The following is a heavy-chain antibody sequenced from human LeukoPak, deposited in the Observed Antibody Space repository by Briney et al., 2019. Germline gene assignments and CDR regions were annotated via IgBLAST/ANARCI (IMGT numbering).Heavy chain of an antibody. Sequence: RTSETLSLTCTVSGGSISSSSYYWGWIRQPPGKGLEWIGSIYYSGSTYYNPSLKSRVTISVDTSKNQFSLKLSSVTAADTAVYYCARQVRARVFDYWGQGTLVTVSS. J-gene: IGHJ4*02. V-gene: IGHV4-39*01. CDR3: ARQVRARVFDY. CDR1: GGSISSSSYY. CDR2: IYYSGST. D-gene: IGHD1-1*01.